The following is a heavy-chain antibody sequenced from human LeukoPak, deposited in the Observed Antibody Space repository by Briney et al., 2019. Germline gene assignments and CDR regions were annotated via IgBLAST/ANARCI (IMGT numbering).Heavy chain of an antibody. V-gene: IGHV1-69*05. D-gene: IGHD3-16*02. CDR2: IIPIFGTA. J-gene: IGHJ4*02. Sequence: SVKVSCKASGGTFSSYAISWVRQAPGQGLEWMGMIIPIFGTANYAQKFQGRVTMTTDTSTSTAYMELRSLRSDDTAVYYCARGYIMITFGGVIVIKPTFDYWGQGTLVTVSS. CDR3: ARGYIMITFGGVIVIKPTFDY. CDR1: GGTFSSYA.